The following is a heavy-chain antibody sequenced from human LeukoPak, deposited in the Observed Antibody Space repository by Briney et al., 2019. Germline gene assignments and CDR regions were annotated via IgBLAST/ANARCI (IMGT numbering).Heavy chain of an antibody. J-gene: IGHJ4*02. CDR1: RGSINGYY. D-gene: IGHD6-19*01. Sequence: SETLSLTCSVSRGSINGYYWSWIRQPPGKGLEWIGWINYSGATYFNPSLKSRALMSIDTSMNQLSLRLYSVTAADTAIYYCARHSSGWHLDFWGRGTPVTVSS. V-gene: IGHV4-59*01. CDR2: INYSGAT. CDR3: ARHSSGWHLDF.